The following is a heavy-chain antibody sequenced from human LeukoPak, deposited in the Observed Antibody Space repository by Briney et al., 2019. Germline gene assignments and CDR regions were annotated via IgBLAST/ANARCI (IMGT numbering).Heavy chain of an antibody. CDR3: ARGWSGITIFGVAHPIDY. CDR1: GFTFSDYY. V-gene: IGHV3-11*04. CDR2: ISSSGSTI. D-gene: IGHD3-3*01. J-gene: IGHJ4*02. Sequence: GGSLRLSCAASGFTFSDYYMSWIRQAPGKGLEWVSYISSSGSTIYYADSVKGRFTISRDNAKNSLYLQMNSLRAEDTAVYYCARGWSGITIFGVAHPIDYWGQGTLVTVSS.